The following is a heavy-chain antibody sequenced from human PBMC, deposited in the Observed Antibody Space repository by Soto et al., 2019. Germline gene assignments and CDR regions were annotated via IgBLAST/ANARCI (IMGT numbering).Heavy chain of an antibody. CDR2: IIPIFGTA. CDR3: AREPSGYYYGSFDY. J-gene: IGHJ4*02. V-gene: IGHV1-69*13. Sequence: SVKVSCKASGGTFSSYAISWVRQAPGQGLEWMGGIIPIFGTANYAQKFQGRVTITADESTSTAYMELSSLRSDDTAVYYCAREPSGYYYGSFDYWGQGTLVTVSS. CDR1: GGTFSSYA. D-gene: IGHD3-22*01.